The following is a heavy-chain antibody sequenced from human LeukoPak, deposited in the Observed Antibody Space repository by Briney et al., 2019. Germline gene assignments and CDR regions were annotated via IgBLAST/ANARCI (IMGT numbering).Heavy chain of an antibody. D-gene: IGHD3-10*01. V-gene: IGHV1-8*01. CDR1: GYTFTSYD. CDR2: MNPNSGNT. CDR3: ASGVWFGESTDY. J-gene: IGHJ4*02. Sequence: ASVKVSCKASGYTFTSYDINWLRQATGQGLEWMGWMNPNSGNTGYAQKFQGRVTMTRNTSISTAYMELSSLRSEDTAVYYCASGVWFGESTDYWGQGTLVTVSS.